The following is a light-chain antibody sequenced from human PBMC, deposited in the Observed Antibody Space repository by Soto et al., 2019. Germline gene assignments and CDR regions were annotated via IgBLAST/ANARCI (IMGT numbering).Light chain of an antibody. CDR1: SSDVGGYDY. CDR2: DVS. J-gene: IGLJ2*01. CDR3: ISYTSSNTKV. Sequence: QSALTQPASVSGSPGQSITISCTGTSSDVGGYDYVSWYQQHPGKAPKLMIYDVSSRPSGVSNRFSGSKSGNTASLTISGLQAEDDADYYCISYTSSNTKVFGGGTKLTVL. V-gene: IGLV2-14*01.